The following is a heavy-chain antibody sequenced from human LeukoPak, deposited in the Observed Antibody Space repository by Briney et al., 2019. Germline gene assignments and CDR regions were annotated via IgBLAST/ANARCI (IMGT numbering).Heavy chain of an antibody. J-gene: IGHJ4*02. CDR2: IYYSGST. Sequence: SETLSLTCTVSGGSISSYYWSWIRQPPEKGLEWIGYIYYSGSTNYKSSLKSRVTISVDTSKNQFSLKLSSVTAADTAVYYCASLTPYYYDSSGPKGYFDYWGQGTLVTVSS. D-gene: IGHD3-22*01. CDR3: ASLTPYYYDSSGPKGYFDY. CDR1: GGSISSYY. V-gene: IGHV4-59*01.